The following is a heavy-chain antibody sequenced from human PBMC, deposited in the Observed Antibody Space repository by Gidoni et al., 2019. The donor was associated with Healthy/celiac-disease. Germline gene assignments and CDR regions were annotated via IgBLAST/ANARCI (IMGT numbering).Heavy chain of an antibody. V-gene: IGHV5-51*01. CDR1: GYSFTSYW. CDR3: ARLRGAAVAGDWFDP. Sequence: EVQLVQSGAEVKKHGESLKISCKGSGYSFTSYWFCWVRQRPGKGLEWMGIIYPGDSDTRYSPSFQGQVTISADKSISTAYLQWSSLKASDTAMYYCARLRGAAVAGDWFDPWGQGTLVTVSS. J-gene: IGHJ5*02. D-gene: IGHD6-13*01. CDR2: IYPGDSDT.